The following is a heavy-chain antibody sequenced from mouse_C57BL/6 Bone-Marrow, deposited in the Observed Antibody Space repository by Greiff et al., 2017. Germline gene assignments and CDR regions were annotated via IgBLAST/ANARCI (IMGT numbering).Heavy chain of an antibody. D-gene: IGHD1-1*01. Sequence: VQLQQPGAELVKPGASVKMSCKASGYTFTSYWITWVKQRPGQGLEWIGDIYPGSGSTNYNEKFKSKATLTVDTSSSTAYMQLSSLTSEDSAVYYCESYYYGSSRYYFDYWGQGTTLTVSS. V-gene: IGHV1-55*01. CDR2: IYPGSGST. J-gene: IGHJ2*01. CDR1: GYTFTSYW. CDR3: ESYYYGSSRYYFDY.